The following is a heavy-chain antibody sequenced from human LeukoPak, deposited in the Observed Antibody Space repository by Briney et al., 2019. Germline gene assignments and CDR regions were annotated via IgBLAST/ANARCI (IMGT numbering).Heavy chain of an antibody. D-gene: IGHD5-12*01. J-gene: IGHJ4*02. CDR3: ARGGHSAYKSGGDY. V-gene: IGHV3-21*01. CDR2: ISSSSAYI. Sequence: GGSLRLSCAASGFTFSSYSMNWVRQAPGKGLEWVSSISSSSAYIYYADSMKGRFTISRDNAKNSLFLQMNSLRAEDTAVYYLARGGHSAYKSGGDYWGQGTLVTVSS. CDR1: GFTFSSYS.